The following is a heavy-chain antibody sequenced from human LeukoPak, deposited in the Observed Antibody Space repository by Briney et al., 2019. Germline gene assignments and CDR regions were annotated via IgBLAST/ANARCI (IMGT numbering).Heavy chain of an antibody. J-gene: IGHJ6*02. V-gene: IGHV3-30-3*01. CDR2: ISYDGSNK. D-gene: IGHD3-10*01. CDR1: GFTFSSHP. CDR3: ARGKEGRRESPGYGMDV. Sequence: PGRSLRLSCVASGFTFSSHPMHWVRQAPGKALEWVAVISYDGSNKYFADSVKGRFTISRDNSKNTLYLQMNSLRAEDTAVYYCARGKEGRRESPGYGMDVWGQGTTVTVSS.